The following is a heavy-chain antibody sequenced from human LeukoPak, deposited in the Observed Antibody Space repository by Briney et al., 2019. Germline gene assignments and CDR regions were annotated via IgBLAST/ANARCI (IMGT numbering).Heavy chain of an antibody. CDR2: INHSGST. V-gene: IGHV4-34*01. Sequence: SETLSLTRAVYGGSFSGYYWSWIRQPPGKGLEWIGEINHSGSTNYNPSLKSRVTISVDTSKNQFSLKLSSVTAADAAVYYCARGGGSGWYGGWFDPWGQGTLVTVSS. CDR3: ARGGGSGWYGGWFDP. J-gene: IGHJ5*02. D-gene: IGHD6-19*01. CDR1: GGSFSGYY.